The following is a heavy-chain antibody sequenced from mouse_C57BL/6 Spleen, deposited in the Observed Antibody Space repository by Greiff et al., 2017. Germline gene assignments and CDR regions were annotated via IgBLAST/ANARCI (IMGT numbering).Heavy chain of an antibody. D-gene: IGHD3-1*01. CDR2: IDPSDSYT. Sequence: QVQLQQPGAELVMPGASVQLSCKASGYTFTSYWMHWVKQRPGQGLEWIGEIDPSDSYTNYNQKFKGKSTLTVDKSSSTAYMQLSSLTSEDSAVYYCARSGTLWYFDVWGTGTTVTASS. CDR3: ARSGTLWYFDV. CDR1: GYTFTSYW. V-gene: IGHV1-69*01. J-gene: IGHJ1*03.